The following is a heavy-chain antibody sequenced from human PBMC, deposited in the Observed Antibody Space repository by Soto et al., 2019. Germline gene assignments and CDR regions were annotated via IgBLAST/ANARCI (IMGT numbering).Heavy chain of an antibody. CDR2: IDADNGNT. Sequence: SVKVSCKASGYTFTSYAMHWVRQAPGQRLEWMGWIDADNGNTKYSQRFQGRVTITRDASASTAYMELSSLRSEDTAVYYCARDSQIGIIMIVGFDYWGQGTLVTVSS. J-gene: IGHJ4*02. D-gene: IGHD3-22*01. CDR1: GYTFTSYA. V-gene: IGHV1-3*01. CDR3: ARDSQIGIIMIVGFDY.